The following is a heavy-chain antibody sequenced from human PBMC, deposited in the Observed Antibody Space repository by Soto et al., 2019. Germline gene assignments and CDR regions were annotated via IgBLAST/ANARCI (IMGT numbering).Heavy chain of an antibody. CDR1: GGSFSGYY. Sequence: QVQLQQWGAGLLKPSETLSLTCAVYGGSFSGYYWSWIRQPPGKGLEWIGEINHSGSTNYNPSLKSRVTISVDTSKHQFSLKLSSVTTADTAVYYCARGVMLERRPDYWGQGTLVTVSS. J-gene: IGHJ4*02. D-gene: IGHD1-1*01. V-gene: IGHV4-34*01. CDR3: ARGVMLERRPDY. CDR2: INHSGST.